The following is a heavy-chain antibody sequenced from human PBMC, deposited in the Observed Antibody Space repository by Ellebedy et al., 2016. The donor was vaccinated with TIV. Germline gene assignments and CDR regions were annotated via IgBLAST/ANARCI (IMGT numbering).Heavy chain of an antibody. CDR2: INAGNGNT. Sequence: ASVKVSCKASGYTFTSYAMHWVRQAPGQRLEWMGWINAGNGNTKYSQKFQGRVTITRDTSASTAYMELSSLRSEDTAVYYCARVYGDYPYYWYFDLWGRGTLVTVSS. CDR3: ARVYGDYPYYWYFDL. CDR1: GYTFTSYA. D-gene: IGHD4-17*01. V-gene: IGHV1-3*01. J-gene: IGHJ2*01.